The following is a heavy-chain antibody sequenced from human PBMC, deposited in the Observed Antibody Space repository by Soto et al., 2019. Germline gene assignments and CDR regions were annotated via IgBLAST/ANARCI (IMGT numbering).Heavy chain of an antibody. Sequence: EASVKVSCKASGYTFTSYYMHWVRQAPGQGLEWMGIINPSGGSTSYAQKFQGRVTMTRDTSTSTVYMELSSLRSEDTAVYYCARSPTRAIVVVTAIPVTIDYWGQGTLVTVSS. CDR2: INPSGGST. CDR3: ARSPTRAIVVVTAIPVTIDY. CDR1: GYTFTSYY. V-gene: IGHV1-46*01. J-gene: IGHJ4*02. D-gene: IGHD2-21*02.